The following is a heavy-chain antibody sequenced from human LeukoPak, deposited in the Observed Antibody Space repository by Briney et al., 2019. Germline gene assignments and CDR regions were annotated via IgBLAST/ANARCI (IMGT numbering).Heavy chain of an antibody. Sequence: GRSPRLSCAASGFTFSSYGMHWVRQAPGKGLEWVAVIWYDGSNKYYADSVKGRFTISRDNSRNTLYLQMNSLRAEDTAVYYCARESFKGGYCSSTSCLVDYWGQGTLVTVSS. CDR1: GFTFSSYG. V-gene: IGHV3-33*01. D-gene: IGHD2-2*01. CDR3: ARESFKGGYCSSTSCLVDY. CDR2: IWYDGSNK. J-gene: IGHJ4*02.